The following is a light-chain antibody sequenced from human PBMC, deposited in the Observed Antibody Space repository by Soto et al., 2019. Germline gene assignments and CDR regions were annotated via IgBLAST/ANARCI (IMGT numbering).Light chain of an antibody. Sequence: QSALTQPASVSGSPGQSITISCTGTSSDVGRYNLVSWYQQHPGKAPKLMIYEGTERPSGVSNPFSASKSANTASLTISGLQAEDEAHYHCSSYAGSGTFVFGGGTKVTVL. J-gene: IGLJ2*01. CDR1: SSDVGRYNL. CDR3: SSYAGSGTFV. CDR2: EGT. V-gene: IGLV2-23*01.